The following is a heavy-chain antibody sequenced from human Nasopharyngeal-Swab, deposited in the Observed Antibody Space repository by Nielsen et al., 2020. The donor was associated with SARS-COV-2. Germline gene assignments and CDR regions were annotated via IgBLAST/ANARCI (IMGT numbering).Heavy chain of an antibody. D-gene: IGHD6-13*01. CDR3: ARDGSAAGAMSAFDI. Sequence: GSLRLSCTVSGGSVSSANWRSWVRQPPGKGLEWIGNMYHSGSTAYNPSLKSRVTISVDKSKNQLSLKVFSATAADTGVYYCARDGSAAGAMSAFDIWGQGTMVTVSS. J-gene: IGHJ3*02. CDR1: GGSVSSANW. V-gene: IGHV4-4*02. CDR2: MYHSGST.